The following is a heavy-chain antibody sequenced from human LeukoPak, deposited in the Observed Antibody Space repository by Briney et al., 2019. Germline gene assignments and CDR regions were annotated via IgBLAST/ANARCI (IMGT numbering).Heavy chain of an antibody. CDR1: GFTFSSYS. CDR3: ARGLAGTTSSWFDP. J-gene: IGHJ5*02. Sequence: GGSLRLSCAASGFTFSSYSMNWVRQAPGKGLEWVSSISSSSSYIYYADSVKGRFTISRDNAKNSLYLQMNSLRAEDTAVYYCARGLAGTTSSWFDPWGQGTLVTVSS. D-gene: IGHD1-1*01. CDR2: ISSSSSYI. V-gene: IGHV3-21*01.